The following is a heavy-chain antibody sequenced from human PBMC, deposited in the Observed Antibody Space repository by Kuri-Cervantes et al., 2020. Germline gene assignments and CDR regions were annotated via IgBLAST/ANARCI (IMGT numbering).Heavy chain of an antibody. D-gene: IGHD3-10*01. CDR1: GFTFSSYW. V-gene: IGHV3-7*01. CDR3: ARDLWISGSGGYYKYY. Sequence: GESLKISCAASGFTFSSYWMSWVRQAPGKGLEWVANIKQDGSEKYYVDSVKGRFTISRDNAKNSLYLQMNSLRAEDTAVYYCARDLWISGSGGYYKYYWGQGTLVTVSS. CDR2: IKQDGSEK. J-gene: IGHJ4*02.